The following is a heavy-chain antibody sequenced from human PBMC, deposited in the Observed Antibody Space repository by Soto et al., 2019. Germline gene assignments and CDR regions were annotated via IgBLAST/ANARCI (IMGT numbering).Heavy chain of an antibody. J-gene: IGHJ6*02. CDR2: VSYDGGNK. CDR1: GFTFSDYG. Sequence: QVQLVESGGGVVQPGTSLRLSCAASGFTFSDYGIHWVRQAPGKGLEWVAVVSYDGGNKYYADSVKGRFTISRDNSKDKLYLQMNSLRAEDAAVDYCAKHGGVSTSYGYAMDVWGQGNTVNVSS. V-gene: IGHV3-30*18. D-gene: IGHD2-8*02. CDR3: AKHGGVSTSYGYAMDV.